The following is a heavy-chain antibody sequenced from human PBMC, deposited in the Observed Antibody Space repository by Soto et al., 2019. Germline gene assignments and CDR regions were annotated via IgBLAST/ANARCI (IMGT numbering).Heavy chain of an antibody. CDR1: GFTFGDYA. CDR3: TRDLGSGWYYFDY. J-gene: IGHJ4*02. V-gene: IGHV3-49*04. D-gene: IGHD6-19*01. Sequence: GGSLRLSCTASGFTFGDYAMSWVRQAPGKGLEWVGFIGSKAYGGTTEYAASVKGRFTISRDDSKSIAYLQMNSPKTEDTAVYYCTRDLGSGWYYFDYWGQGTLVTVSS. CDR2: IGSKAYGGTT.